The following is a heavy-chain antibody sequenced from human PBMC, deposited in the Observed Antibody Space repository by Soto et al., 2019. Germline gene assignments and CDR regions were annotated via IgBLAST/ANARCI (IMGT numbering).Heavy chain of an antibody. CDR2: ISSEGDTT. D-gene: IGHD3-16*01. Sequence: EVQLLESGGGLVQPGGSLRLSCAASGLTFTDYDMSWVRQAPGRGLEWVSGISSEGDTTYYADSVKGRFTISRDNYRNIVYLQKNSLRAGDTALYHCVKGAGGQALDNWGQGTLVTVS. CDR1: GLTFTDYD. CDR3: VKGAGGQALDN. V-gene: IGHV3-23*01. J-gene: IGHJ4*02.